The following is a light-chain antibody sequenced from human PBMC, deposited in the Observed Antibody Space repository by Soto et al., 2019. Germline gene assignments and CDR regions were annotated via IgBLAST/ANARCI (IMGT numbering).Light chain of an antibody. CDR1: QSVSTNS. Sequence: EIVLTQSPDTLSLSPGERATLSCRASQSVSTNSLAWYQQKPGQAPRPLIYGASSRATGTPDRFSGSGSGTVFTLIISRLEPEDFAVYYCQQYGSSVLTFGGGTRVEIK. CDR3: QQYGSSVLT. J-gene: IGKJ4*01. CDR2: GAS. V-gene: IGKV3-20*01.